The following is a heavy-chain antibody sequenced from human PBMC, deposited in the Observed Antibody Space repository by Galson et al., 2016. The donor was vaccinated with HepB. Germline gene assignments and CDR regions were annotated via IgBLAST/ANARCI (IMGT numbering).Heavy chain of an antibody. CDR2: IYYSGST. J-gene: IGHJ5*02. CDR1: GGSISSGGYY. D-gene: IGHD3-3*01. CDR3: ARSITVLRFLETRGWFDP. V-gene: IGHV4-31*03. Sequence: TLSLTCTVSGGSISSGGYYWSWIRQHPGKGLEWIGYIYYSGSTYYNPSLKSRVIISVDTSKNQFSLKLSSVTAADTAVYYCARSITVLRFLETRGWFDPWGQGTLVTVSS.